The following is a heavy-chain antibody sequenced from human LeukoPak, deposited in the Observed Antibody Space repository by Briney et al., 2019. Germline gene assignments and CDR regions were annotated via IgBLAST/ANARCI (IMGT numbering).Heavy chain of an antibody. Sequence: PGGSLGLSCAASGFTFSTYSMCWVRQAPGKGLEWVTVISFDGSKTYYSDSVKGRFTISRDNSKNTLYLQMNSLRVEDTAVYYCARGALQYSGFDQTFDYWAQGTLVTVSS. V-gene: IGHV3-30-3*01. CDR1: GFTFSTYS. CDR2: ISFDGSKT. D-gene: IGHD5-12*01. CDR3: ARGALQYSGFDQTFDY. J-gene: IGHJ4*02.